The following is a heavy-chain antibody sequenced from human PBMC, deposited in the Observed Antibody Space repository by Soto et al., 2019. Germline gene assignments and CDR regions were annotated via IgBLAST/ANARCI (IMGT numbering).Heavy chain of an antibody. J-gene: IGHJ3*02. Sequence: EVQLVESGGGLVQPGGSLRLSCAASGFTFSSYSMNWVRQAPGKGLEWVSYISSSSTIYYADSVKGRFTISRDNAKNSLYLQMSSLRDEDTAVYYCARRDGYNYDAFDIWGQGTMVTVSS. CDR1: GFTFSSYS. V-gene: IGHV3-48*02. D-gene: IGHD1-1*01. CDR3: ARRDGYNYDAFDI. CDR2: ISSSSTI.